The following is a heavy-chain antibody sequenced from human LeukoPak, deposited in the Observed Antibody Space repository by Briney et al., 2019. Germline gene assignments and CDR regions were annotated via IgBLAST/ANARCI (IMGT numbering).Heavy chain of an antibody. Sequence: SETLSLTCTVSGGSISSYYWSWIRQPPGRGREWIGYIYYSGSTNYNPSLKSRVTISVDTSKNQFSLKLSSVTAADTAVYYCARLGATSFDYWGQGTLVTVSS. CDR1: GGSISSYY. CDR2: IYYSGST. D-gene: IGHD1-26*01. CDR3: ARLGATSFDY. V-gene: IGHV4-59*08. J-gene: IGHJ4*02.